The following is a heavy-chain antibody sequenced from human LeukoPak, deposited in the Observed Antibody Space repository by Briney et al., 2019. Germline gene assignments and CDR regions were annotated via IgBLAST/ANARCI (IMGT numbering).Heavy chain of an antibody. Sequence: SDPLSLTCTVSGGSISGYYWTWLRQPPGKGLEWIGFNYYSGSNNYNSSLKSRVTISVDTSKNHFSLKLSSVTATDTAIYYCARGSWPPAFDIWGQGTLVTVSS. CDR3: ARGSWPPAFDI. J-gene: IGHJ3*02. CDR2: NYYSGSN. D-gene: IGHD6-13*01. CDR1: GGSISGYY. V-gene: IGHV4-59*07.